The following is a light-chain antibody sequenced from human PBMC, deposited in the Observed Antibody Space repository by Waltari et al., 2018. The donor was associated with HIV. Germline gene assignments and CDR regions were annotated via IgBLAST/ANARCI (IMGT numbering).Light chain of an antibody. V-gene: IGLV2-8*01. J-gene: IGLJ3*02. CDR1: SSDVGGSKY. CDR3: NSYAGSNNWV. CDR2: EVN. Sequence: QSALTQPPSASGSPGQSVTISCTGTSSDVGGSKYVSWYQQHPGKAPTLMIYEVNKRPSVVPDRFSGSKSANTASLTVSVLQADDEADYYCNSYAGSNNWVFGGGTKLTVL.